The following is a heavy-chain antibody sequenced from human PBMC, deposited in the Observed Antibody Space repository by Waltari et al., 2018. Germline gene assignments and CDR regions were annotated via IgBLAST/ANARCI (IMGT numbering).Heavy chain of an antibody. CDR1: GGSINSSSHY. CDR3: ARGVGADFDF. D-gene: IGHD3-10*01. J-gene: IGHJ4*02. V-gene: IGHV4-39*02. CDR2: VYYTGST. Sequence: QLQLQEAGPGLVKPSETLSIICTVSGGSINSSSHYWAWIRQPPGKVLEWIGSVYYTGSTHYSPSLKSRVTISLDMSKNDFSLRLNSATAADTGVYYCARGVGADFDFWGQGTRVTVSS.